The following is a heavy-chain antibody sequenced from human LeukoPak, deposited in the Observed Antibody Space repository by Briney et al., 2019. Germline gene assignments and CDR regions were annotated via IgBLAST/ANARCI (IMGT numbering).Heavy chain of an antibody. CDR1: GGTFSSYA. CDR3: AREWGNTVTTLVY. J-gene: IGHJ4*02. Sequence: GASVEVSCKAPGGTFSSYAISWVRQAPGQGLEWMGGIIPIFGTANYAQKFQGRVTITTDESTSTAYMELSSLRSEDTAVYYCAREWGNTVTTLVYWGQGTLVTVSS. CDR2: IIPIFGTA. D-gene: IGHD4-17*01. V-gene: IGHV1-69*05.